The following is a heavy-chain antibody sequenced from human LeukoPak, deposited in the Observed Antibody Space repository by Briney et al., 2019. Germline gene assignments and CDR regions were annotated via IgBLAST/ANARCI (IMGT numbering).Heavy chain of an antibody. V-gene: IGHV5-51*01. CDR2: IYPGDSDT. CDR3: ARRVEDYDFWSGIYYFDY. D-gene: IGHD3-3*01. Sequence: GESLKISCKGSGYSFTSYWIGWVRQMPGKGLEWMGIIYPGDSDTRYSPSFQGQVTISADKSISTAYLQWSSLKASDTAVYYCARRVEDYDFWSGIYYFDYWGQGTLVTVSS. J-gene: IGHJ4*02. CDR1: GYSFTSYW.